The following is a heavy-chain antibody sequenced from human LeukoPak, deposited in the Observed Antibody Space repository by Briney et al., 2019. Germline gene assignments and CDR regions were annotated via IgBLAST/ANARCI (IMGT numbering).Heavy chain of an antibody. D-gene: IGHD3-22*01. V-gene: IGHV3-74*01. J-gene: IGHJ4*02. Sequence: GGSQRLSCAASGFTFSSYWMHWVRQAPGKGLVWVSRISDGGSTTTYADSVKGRFTISRDNAKNTLYLQMNGLRAEDTAVYYCSRSAYYDGSGNYYDYWGQGTLVTVSS. CDR3: SRSAYYDGSGNYYDY. CDR1: GFTFSSYW. CDR2: ISDGGSTT.